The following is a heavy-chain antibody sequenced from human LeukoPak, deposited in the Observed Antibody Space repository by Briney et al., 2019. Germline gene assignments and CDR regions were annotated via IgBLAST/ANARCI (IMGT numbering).Heavy chain of an antibody. CDR3: ARVVYQLHSYYYMDV. J-gene: IGHJ6*03. Sequence: PSETLSLTCTVSGGSISSSSYYWGWIRQPPGKGLEWIGSIYYSGSTYYNPSLKSRVTISVDTSKNQFSLKLSSVTAADTAVYYCARVVYQLHSYYYMDVWGKGTTVTVSS. CDR2: IYYSGST. D-gene: IGHD2-2*01. V-gene: IGHV4-39*07. CDR1: GGSISSSSYY.